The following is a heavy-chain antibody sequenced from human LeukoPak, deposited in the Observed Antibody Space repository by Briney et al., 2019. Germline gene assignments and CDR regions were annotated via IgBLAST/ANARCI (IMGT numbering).Heavy chain of an antibody. CDR1: GFTFSYYW. V-gene: IGHV4-34*01. CDR3: ARGSIAYYYMDV. D-gene: IGHD3-22*01. J-gene: IGHJ6*03. CDR2: INHSGST. Sequence: GSLRLSCAASGFTFSYYWMSWVRQPPGKGLEWIGEINHSGSTNYNPSLKSRVTISVDTSKNQFSLKLSSVTAADTAVYYCARGSIAYYYMDVWGKGTTVTISS.